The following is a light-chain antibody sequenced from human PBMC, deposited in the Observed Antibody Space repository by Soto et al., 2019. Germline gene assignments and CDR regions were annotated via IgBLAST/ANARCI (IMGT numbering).Light chain of an antibody. CDR1: SSDVGGYNY. Sequence: QSALTQPASVSGSPGQSITISCTGTSSDVGGYNYVSWYQHHPGKVPKLMIYEVSDRPSGVSNRFSGSKSGNTASLTISGLQVEDEADYYCSSYTSSNTVVFGGGTKVTVL. J-gene: IGLJ2*01. CDR3: SSYTSSNTVV. CDR2: EVS. V-gene: IGLV2-14*01.